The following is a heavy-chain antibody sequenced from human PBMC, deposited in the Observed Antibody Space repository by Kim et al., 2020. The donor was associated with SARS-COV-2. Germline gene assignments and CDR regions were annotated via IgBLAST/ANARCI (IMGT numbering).Heavy chain of an antibody. D-gene: IGHD5-12*01. CDR3: ARDGDFGFDLDFFDY. J-gene: IGHJ4*02. Sequence: GGSLRLSCEASGFTFSSYAMHWVRQAPGKGLEWVVVIWYDGSQKYYADSVKGRFTISRDNSKNTLYLQMNSLRVEDTAVYYCARDGDFGFDLDFFDYWGQGNLVTVSS. CDR2: IWYDGSQK. CDR1: GFTFSSYA. V-gene: IGHV3-33*01.